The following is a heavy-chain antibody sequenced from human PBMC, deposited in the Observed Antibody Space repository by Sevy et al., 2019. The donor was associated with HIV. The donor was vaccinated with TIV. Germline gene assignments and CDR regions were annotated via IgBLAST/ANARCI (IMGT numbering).Heavy chain of an antibody. V-gene: IGHV3-30*03. CDR2: ISYDGSDK. CDR1: GFTFSSYT. CDR3: ARDRYAGPNMSYLDY. J-gene: IGHJ4*02. Sequence: GGSLRISCAASGFTFSSYTMHWVRQAPGKGLEWVALISYDGSDKYYGDSVKGRFTISRDNSKNTLYLQMNSLTPGDTAVYYCARDRYAGPNMSYLDYRAQGTLVTVSS. D-gene: IGHD2-21*01.